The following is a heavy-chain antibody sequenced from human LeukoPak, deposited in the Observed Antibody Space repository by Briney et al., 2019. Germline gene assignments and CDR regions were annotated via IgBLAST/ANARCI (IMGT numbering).Heavy chain of an antibody. D-gene: IGHD3-22*01. CDR3: ARGGLYDSSGYSPFDY. Sequence: GGSLRLSCAASGFTFSSYSMNWVRQAPGKGLEWVPSISSSSSYIYYADSVKGRFTISRDNAKNSLYLQMNSLRAEDTAVYYCARGGLYDSSGYSPFDYWGQGTLVTVSS. CDR2: ISSSSSYI. V-gene: IGHV3-21*01. J-gene: IGHJ4*02. CDR1: GFTFSSYS.